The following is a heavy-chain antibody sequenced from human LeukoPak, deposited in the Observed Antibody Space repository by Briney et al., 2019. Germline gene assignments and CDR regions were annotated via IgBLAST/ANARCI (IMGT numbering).Heavy chain of an antibody. CDR2: YSGGTT. J-gene: IGHJ4*02. V-gene: IGHV3-53*01. CDR1: GFTVSNSF. CDR3: ARDDRTAAAGTFDY. D-gene: IGHD6-13*01. Sequence: GGSLRLSCAASGFTVSNSFMSWVRQAPGKGLEWVSVYSGGTTYYADSVKGRFTISRDNSKNTLYLQMNSLRAEDTALYYCARDDRTAAAGTFDYWGQGTLVTVSS.